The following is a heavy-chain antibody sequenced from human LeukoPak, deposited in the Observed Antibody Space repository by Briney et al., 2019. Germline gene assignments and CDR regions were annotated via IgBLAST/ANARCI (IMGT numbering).Heavy chain of an antibody. J-gene: IGHJ6*03. D-gene: IGHD2-2*01. V-gene: IGHV1-46*01. CDR3: AREAPSEDIVVVPAAHYYYMDV. Sequence: ASVKVSCKASGYTFTSYYMHWVRQAPGQGLEWMGIINPSGGSTSYAQKFQGRVTMTRDMSTSTVYMELSSLRSEDTAVYYCAREAPSEDIVVVPAAHYYYMDVWGKGTTVTVSS. CDR2: INPSGGST. CDR1: GYTFTSYY.